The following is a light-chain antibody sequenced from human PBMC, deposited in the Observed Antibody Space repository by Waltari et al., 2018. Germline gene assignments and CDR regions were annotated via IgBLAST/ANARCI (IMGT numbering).Light chain of an antibody. CDR3: QQLSTYPLN. CDR1: QGISSY. Sequence: IQLTQSPSSLSASVGDRVTITCRASQGISSYLGWYQQKPGRAPKLLIYEASNLYSGVPSRFSGSGSGTDFTLTISSLRPEDFATYFCQQLSTYPLNFGGGTKVEIK. CDR2: EAS. V-gene: IGKV1-9*01. J-gene: IGKJ4*01.